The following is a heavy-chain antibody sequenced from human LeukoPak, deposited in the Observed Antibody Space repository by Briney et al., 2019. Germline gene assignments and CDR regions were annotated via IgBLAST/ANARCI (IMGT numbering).Heavy chain of an antibody. CDR3: ASNTGTVFDY. J-gene: IGHJ4*02. Sequence: TTSETLSLTCTVSGGSISSYYWSWIRQPPGKGLEWIGYVYYSGSTEYNPSLRSRVTISLEMSKHQFSLNLTSVTAADTAVYYCASNTGTVFDYWGQGVLVTVSS. CDR2: VYYSGST. D-gene: IGHD7-27*01. V-gene: IGHV4-59*01. CDR1: GGSISSYY.